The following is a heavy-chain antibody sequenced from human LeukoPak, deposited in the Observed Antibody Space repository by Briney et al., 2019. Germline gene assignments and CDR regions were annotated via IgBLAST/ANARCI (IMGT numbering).Heavy chain of an antibody. V-gene: IGHV4-34*01. Sequence: SEALSLTCAVYGGSLSAYYWTWIRQPPGKGLEWIGEINHGGSTNYNPSLKSRVTISIDTSKNQFSLKLSSVTAADTAVYYCAREGDDTSGYYQDYWGQGTLVTVSS. CDR1: GGSLSAYY. CDR3: AREGDDTSGYYQDY. CDR2: INHGGST. D-gene: IGHD3-22*01. J-gene: IGHJ4*02.